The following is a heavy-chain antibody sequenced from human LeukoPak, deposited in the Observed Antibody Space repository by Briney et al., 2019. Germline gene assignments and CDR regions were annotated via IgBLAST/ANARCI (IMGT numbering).Heavy chain of an antibody. CDR3: ARHEAVDCSSTSCLWFFDY. Sequence: SETLSLTCAVYGESCSGYYWSWIRQPPGKGLEWSGEINHSGSTNYNPSLKSRVTISVDTSKTQFSLKLSSVTAADTAVYYCARHEAVDCSSTSCLWFFDYWGQGTLVTVSS. D-gene: IGHD2-2*01. CDR2: INHSGST. CDR1: GESCSGYY. J-gene: IGHJ4*02. V-gene: IGHV4-34*01.